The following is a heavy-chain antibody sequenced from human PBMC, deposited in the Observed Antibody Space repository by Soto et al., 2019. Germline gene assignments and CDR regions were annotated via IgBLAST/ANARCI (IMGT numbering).Heavy chain of an antibody. D-gene: IGHD3-22*01. CDR2: ISYDGSNK. V-gene: IGHV3-30*18. J-gene: IGHJ1*01. Sequence: QVQLVESGGGVVQPGRSLRLSCAASGFTFSAYGMHWVRQAPGKGLEWVAQISYDGSNKYYADSVKGRFTIFRDNSKKTVYLKMNSLRTEDTAMYYCTKGQTNYYDSSGTFRYLEYFQYWGQGTLVTVSS. CDR3: TKGQTNYYDSSGTFRYLEYFQY. CDR1: GFTFSAYG.